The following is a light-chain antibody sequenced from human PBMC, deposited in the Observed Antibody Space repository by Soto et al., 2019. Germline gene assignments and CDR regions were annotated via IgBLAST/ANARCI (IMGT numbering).Light chain of an antibody. CDR2: DAS. CDR3: QQYNTWPS. J-gene: IGKJ1*01. V-gene: IGKV3-15*01. Sequence: EILLTQSPPTLSVSPGEGATLSCRASENINRNLAWYQQKPGQAPRLLIYDASTRATGIPARYSGSGSVTEFTLTISSLQSEDFGVYYCQQYNTWPSFGHGTKVEI. CDR1: ENINRN.